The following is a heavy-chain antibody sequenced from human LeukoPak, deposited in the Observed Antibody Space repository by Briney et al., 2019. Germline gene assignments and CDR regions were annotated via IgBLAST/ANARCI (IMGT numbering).Heavy chain of an antibody. Sequence: PGGSLRLSCAASGFNFSSYAMSWVRQAPGKGLEWVSGISGSGASTSYADSVKGRFTISRDNSKNTLYLQMNTLRAEDTAVYYCAKDRTFSSGWSAFDYWGQGTLVTVSS. CDR2: ISGSGAST. V-gene: IGHV3-23*01. CDR3: AKDRTFSSGWSAFDY. D-gene: IGHD6-19*01. CDR1: GFNFSSYA. J-gene: IGHJ4*02.